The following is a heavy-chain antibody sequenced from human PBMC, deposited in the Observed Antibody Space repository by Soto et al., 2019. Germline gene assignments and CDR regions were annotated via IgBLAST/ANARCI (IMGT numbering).Heavy chain of an antibody. CDR2: IYHNGGT. CDR3: DRLDAYNSFDY. D-gene: IGHD1-1*01. CDR1: GDSISSGGYY. J-gene: IGHJ4*02. V-gene: IGHV4-30-2*01. Sequence: TLSLTCAVSGDSISSGGYYWSWIRQPPGKGLEWIGYIYHNGGTYFNPSLKSRVTISVDRSKNQFSLNLSSVTAADTAVYYCDRLDAYNSFDYSGQGTLVTVSS.